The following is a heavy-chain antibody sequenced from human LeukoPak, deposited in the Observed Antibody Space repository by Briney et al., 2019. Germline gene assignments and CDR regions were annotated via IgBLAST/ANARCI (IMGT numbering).Heavy chain of an antibody. D-gene: IGHD3-22*01. J-gene: IGHJ4*02. V-gene: IGHV3-30*18. CDR3: VKVGGHYYDSSGYYLDY. CDR2: ISYDGSNK. Sequence: GGSLRLSCAASGFTFSSYGMHWVRQAPGRGLEGVAVISYDGSNKYYADAVKGRFTISSDNSKNTLYLQMNSLRAEDTAVYYCVKVGGHYYDSSGYYLDYWGQGTLVTVSS. CDR1: GFTFSSYG.